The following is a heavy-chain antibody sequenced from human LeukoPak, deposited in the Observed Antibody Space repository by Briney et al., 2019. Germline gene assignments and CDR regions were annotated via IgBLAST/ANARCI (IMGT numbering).Heavy chain of an antibody. V-gene: IGHV3-48*01. CDR3: ARVIRSSGWYVDY. D-gene: IGHD6-19*01. CDR1: GFTFSSYS. Sequence: PGGSLRLSCAASGFTFSSYSMNWVRQAPGKGLEWVSYISSSSSTIYYADSVKGRFTISRDNSRNTLYLQMSSLKAEDTAVYYCARVIRSSGWYVDYWGQGTLVTVSS. CDR2: ISSSSSTI. J-gene: IGHJ4*02.